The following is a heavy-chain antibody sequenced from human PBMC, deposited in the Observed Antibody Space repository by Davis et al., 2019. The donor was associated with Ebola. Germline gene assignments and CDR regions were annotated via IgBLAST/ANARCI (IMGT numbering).Heavy chain of an antibody. Sequence: GESLKISCAASGFTFSSYAMHWVRQAPGKGLEWVAVISYDGSNKYYADSVKGRFTISRDNAKNSLYLQMNSLRAEDTAVYYCAREVAPAALDYWGQGTLVTVSS. D-gene: IGHD2-2*01. CDR3: AREVAPAALDY. V-gene: IGHV3-30-3*01. CDR2: ISYDGSNK. CDR1: GFTFSSYA. J-gene: IGHJ4*02.